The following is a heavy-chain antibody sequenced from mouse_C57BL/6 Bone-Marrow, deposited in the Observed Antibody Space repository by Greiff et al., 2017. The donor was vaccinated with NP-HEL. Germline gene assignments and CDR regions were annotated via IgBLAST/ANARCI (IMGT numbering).Heavy chain of an antibody. Sequence: QVQLKESGSELRSPGSSVKLSCKDFDSEVVPIAYMSWVRQKPGHGFEWIGGILPSIGRTIYGEKFEDKATLDADTLSNTAYLELNSLTSEDSAIYYCARYYYGSSYWYFDVWGTGTTVTVSS. CDR2: ILPSIGRT. D-gene: IGHD1-1*01. CDR3: ARYYYGSSYWYFDV. V-gene: IGHV15-2*01. CDR1: DSEVVPIAY. J-gene: IGHJ1*03.